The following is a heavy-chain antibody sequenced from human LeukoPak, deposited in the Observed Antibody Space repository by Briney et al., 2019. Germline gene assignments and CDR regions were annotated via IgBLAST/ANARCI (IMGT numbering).Heavy chain of an antibody. J-gene: IGHJ4*02. CDR1: GGSISSYY. CDR3: ARHAPIGNLHRRGYDY. CDR2: IYYSGST. Sequence: SETLSLTCTVSGGSISSYYWSWIRQPPGKGLEWIGYIYYSGSTNYNPSLKSRVTISVDTSKNQFSLKLSSVTAADTAVYYCARHAPIGNLHRRGYDYWGQGTLVTVSS. D-gene: IGHD3-16*02. V-gene: IGHV4-59*08.